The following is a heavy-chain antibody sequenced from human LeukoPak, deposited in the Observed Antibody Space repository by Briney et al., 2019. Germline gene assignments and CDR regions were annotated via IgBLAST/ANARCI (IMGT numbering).Heavy chain of an antibody. V-gene: IGHV1-18*01. J-gene: IGHJ6*03. CDR3: ARLNWNYAITYYYYYMDV. CDR1: SYTFTSYG. D-gene: IGHD1-7*01. CDR2: ISAYNGNT. Sequence: ASVKVSCKASSYTFTSYGISWVRQAPGQGLEWMGWISAYNGNTNYAQKLQGRVTMTTDTSTSTAYMELRSLGSDDTAVYYCARLNWNYAITYYYYYMDVWGKGTTVTVSS.